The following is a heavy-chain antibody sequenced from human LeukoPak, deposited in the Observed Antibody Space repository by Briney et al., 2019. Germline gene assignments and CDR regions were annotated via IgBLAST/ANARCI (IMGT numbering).Heavy chain of an antibody. CDR3: ARDKNDFWSGYSPY. D-gene: IGHD3-3*01. CDR2: LSGTGDST. CDR1: GFTFSIYA. J-gene: IGHJ4*02. V-gene: IGHV3-23*01. Sequence: GGSLRLSCAASGFTFSIYAMSWVRQAPGKGLEWVSSLSGTGDSTYYADSVKGRFTISRDNSKNSLYLQMNSLRAEDTAVYYCARDKNDFWSGYSPYWGQGTLVTVSS.